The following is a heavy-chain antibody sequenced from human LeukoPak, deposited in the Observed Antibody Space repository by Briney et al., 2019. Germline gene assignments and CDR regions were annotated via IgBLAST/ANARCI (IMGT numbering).Heavy chain of an antibody. Sequence: ASVKVSCKASGGTFSSYAINWVRQATGQGLEWMGWMSPNTGNAGYAQKFQGRVTITRNTSINTAYMELSSLRSDDTAVYYCTRGGGLRLSAYWGQGTLVTVSS. D-gene: IGHD3-10*01. CDR3: TRGGGLRLSAY. J-gene: IGHJ4*02. V-gene: IGHV1-8*02. CDR2: MSPNTGNA. CDR1: GGTFSSYA.